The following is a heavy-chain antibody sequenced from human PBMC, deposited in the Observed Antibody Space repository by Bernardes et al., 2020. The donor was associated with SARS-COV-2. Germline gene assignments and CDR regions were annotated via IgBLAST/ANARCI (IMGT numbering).Heavy chain of an antibody. CDR3: ARSAGMDV. J-gene: IGHJ6*02. CDR2: IKRDGSET. Sequence: WGTLRLSCAVSGFYFSDYWMTWVRQAPGKGLEWVANIKRDGSETYYVDSVKGRFTISRDNAKNLVFLQMNSLRAEDTAVFYCARSAGMDVWGQGTMVTVSS. V-gene: IGHV3-7*03. CDR1: GFYFSDYW.